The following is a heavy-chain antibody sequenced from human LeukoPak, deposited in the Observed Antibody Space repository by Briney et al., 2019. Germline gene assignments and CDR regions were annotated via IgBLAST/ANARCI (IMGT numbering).Heavy chain of an antibody. CDR1: GFTFSDYW. V-gene: IGHV3-7*03. J-gene: IGHJ4*02. CDR3: AKDHPQSKYDSSGYTDY. Sequence: PGGSLRLSCAASGFTFSDYWMTWVRQAPGKGLEWVANIKEEGSEGNYVDSVKGRFTVSRDNAKNSLYLQMNSLRAEDTAVYYCAKDHPQSKYDSSGYTDYWGQGTLVTVSS. D-gene: IGHD3-22*01. CDR2: IKEEGSEG.